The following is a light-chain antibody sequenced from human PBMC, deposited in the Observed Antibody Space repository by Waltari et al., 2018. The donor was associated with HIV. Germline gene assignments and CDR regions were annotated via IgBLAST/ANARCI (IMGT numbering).Light chain of an antibody. V-gene: IGLV2-14*01. CDR2: EVS. Sequence: QSALTQPASVSGSPGQSITISCTGTSSDVGRYDYVSWYQQHPGKAPKFMIYEVSNRPSGVSNRFSGSKSGNTASLAISVLQAEDEADYYCSSYTSISTLVFGGGTKLTVL. J-gene: IGLJ3*02. CDR3: SSYTSISTLV. CDR1: SSDVGRYDY.